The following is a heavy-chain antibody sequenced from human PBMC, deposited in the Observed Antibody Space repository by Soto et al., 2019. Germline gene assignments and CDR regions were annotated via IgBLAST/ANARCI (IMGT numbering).Heavy chain of an antibody. J-gene: IGHJ3*02. CDR3: AHRLTSPYYYAGSDYPHVFDI. Sequence: ITLKESDPTLVKPAQTLTRTCTFAGFSLSTTGAAVGWIRQPPGKALEWLAVIYWDDDKRYSPSLKSRLTITKDTSENQVVLRMTNMDPVDTATYYCAHRLTSPYYYAGSDYPHVFDIWGQGTMVTVSS. V-gene: IGHV2-5*02. CDR2: IYWDDDK. CDR1: GFSLSTTGAA. D-gene: IGHD3-22*01.